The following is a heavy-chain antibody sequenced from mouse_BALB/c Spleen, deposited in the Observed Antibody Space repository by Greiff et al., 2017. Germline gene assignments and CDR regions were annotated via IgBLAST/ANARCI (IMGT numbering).Heavy chain of an antibody. CDR3: VRDRYDYDEYYAMDY. V-gene: IGHV2-9-2*01. CDR2: IWTGGGT. J-gene: IGHJ4*01. Sequence: QVQLKESGPGLVAPSQSLSITCTVSGFSLTSYDISWIRQPPGKGLAWLGVIWTGGGTNHNSAFMSRLSISKDNSKSQVFLKMNSLQTDDTAIYYCVRDRYDYDEYYAMDYWGQGTSVTVSS. D-gene: IGHD2-4*01. CDR1: GFSLTSYD.